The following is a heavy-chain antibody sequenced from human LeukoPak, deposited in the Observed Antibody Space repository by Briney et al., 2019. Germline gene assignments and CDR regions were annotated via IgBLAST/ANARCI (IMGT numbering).Heavy chain of an antibody. V-gene: IGHV1-69*04. CDR2: IIPILGIA. Sequence: SGKVSCKASGGTFSSCAISWVRHAPGQGREWMGRIIPILGIANYAQKFRGRVTITADKSTSTAYMELSSLRSEDTAVYHCAREAVPAAFPDVWGKGTTATVSS. CDR1: GGTFSSCA. J-gene: IGHJ6*04. D-gene: IGHD2-2*01. CDR3: AREAVPAAFPDV.